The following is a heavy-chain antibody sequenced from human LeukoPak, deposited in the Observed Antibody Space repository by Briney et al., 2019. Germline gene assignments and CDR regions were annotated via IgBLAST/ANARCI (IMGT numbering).Heavy chain of an antibody. V-gene: IGHV3-23*01. D-gene: IGHD3-22*01. J-gene: IGHJ3*02. Sequence: GGSLRLSCAASGFTFSSYAMSWVRQVPGKGLEWVSVISGSGDNTYYADSVKGRFTISRDNSKNLLYLQMNSLRAEDTAVYYCARDLKYYDSTGFFHDDAFDMWGHGTMVTVSS. CDR3: ARDLKYYDSTGFFHDDAFDM. CDR1: GFTFSSYA. CDR2: ISGSGDNT.